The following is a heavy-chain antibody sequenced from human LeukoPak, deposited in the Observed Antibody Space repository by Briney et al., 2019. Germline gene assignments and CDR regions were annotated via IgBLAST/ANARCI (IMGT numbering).Heavy chain of an antibody. CDR3: ARENDGYNDY. CDR1: GGSISSYY. J-gene: IGHJ4*02. V-gene: IGHV4-59*12. Sequence: SETLSLTCTVSGGSISSYYWSWIRQPPGKGLEWIGYIYYSGSTNYNPSLKSRVTISVDTSKNQFSLKLSSVTAADTAVYYCARENDGYNDYWGQGTLVTVSS. CDR2: IYYSGST. D-gene: IGHD5-24*01.